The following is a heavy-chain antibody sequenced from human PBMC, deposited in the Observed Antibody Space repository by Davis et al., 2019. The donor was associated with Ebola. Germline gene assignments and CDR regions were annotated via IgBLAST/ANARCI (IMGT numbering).Heavy chain of an antibody. CDR2: IWYDGSNK. J-gene: IGHJ6*02. D-gene: IGHD6-6*01. Sequence: GESLKISCATSGFIFSKYGMHWVRQAPGKGLEWVALIWYDGSNKYYADSVKGRFTISRDNSKNTLYLQMNSLRAEDTAVYYCARDPEYSSYYGMDVWGQGTTVTVSS. CDR1: GFIFSKYG. V-gene: IGHV3-33*01. CDR3: ARDPEYSSYYGMDV.